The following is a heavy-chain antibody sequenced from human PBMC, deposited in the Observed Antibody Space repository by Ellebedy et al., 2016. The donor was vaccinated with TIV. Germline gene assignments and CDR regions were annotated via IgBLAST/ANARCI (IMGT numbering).Heavy chain of an antibody. CDR1: GASLISDH. CDR2: ISKSGST. V-gene: IGHV4-4*07. CDR3: ATLKDFGSTWYYFAS. D-gene: IGHD6-13*01. J-gene: IGHJ4*02. Sequence: SETLSLXCTVSGASLISDHWSWIRQPAGKGLEWIGRISKSGSTHYNPSLKSRVSLSFDTSKNQFSLELTSVTAADTAFYYCATLKDFGSTWYYFASWGQGTQVTVSS.